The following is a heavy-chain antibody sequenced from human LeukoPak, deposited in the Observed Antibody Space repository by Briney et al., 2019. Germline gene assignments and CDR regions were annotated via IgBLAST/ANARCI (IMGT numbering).Heavy chain of an antibody. CDR1: GGTFSSYA. V-gene: IGHV1-69*13. CDR3: ARVGERFAGLYNWFDP. CDR2: IIPIFGTA. D-gene: IGHD3-10*01. Sequence: SVKVSCKASGGTFSSYAISWVRQAPGQGLEWMGGIIPIFGTANYAEKFQGRVTITADESTSTAYMELSSLRSEDTAVYYCARVGERFAGLYNWFDPWGQGTLVTVSS. J-gene: IGHJ5*02.